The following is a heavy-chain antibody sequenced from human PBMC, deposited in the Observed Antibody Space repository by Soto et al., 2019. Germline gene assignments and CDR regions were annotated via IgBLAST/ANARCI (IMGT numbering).Heavy chain of an antibody. CDR2: IYYSGST. CDR1: GGSISSYY. V-gene: IGHV4-59*01. CDR3: AREPQYRGFDY. D-gene: IGHD3-10*01. J-gene: IGHJ4*02. Sequence: PSETLSLTCTVSGGSISSYYWSWIRQPPGKGLEWIGYIYYSGSTNYNPSLKSRVTISVDTSKNQFSLKLSSVTAADTAVYYCAREPQYRGFDYWGQGTLVTVSS.